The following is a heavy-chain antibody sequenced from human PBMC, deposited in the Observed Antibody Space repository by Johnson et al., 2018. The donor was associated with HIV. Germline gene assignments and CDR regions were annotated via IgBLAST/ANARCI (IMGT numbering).Heavy chain of an antibody. CDR3: TTATPVGRGAFDI. J-gene: IGHJ3*02. CDR2: IKSKTDGGTT. CDR1: GFTFDDYG. V-gene: IGHV3-15*01. D-gene: IGHD1-26*01. Sequence: MLLVESGGGVVRPGGSLRLSCAASGFTFDDYGMSWVRQAPGKGLEWVGRIKSKTDGGTTDYAAPVKGRFTISRDDSKNTLYLQMNSLKTEDTAVYYCTTATPVGRGAFDIWGQGTMVTVSS.